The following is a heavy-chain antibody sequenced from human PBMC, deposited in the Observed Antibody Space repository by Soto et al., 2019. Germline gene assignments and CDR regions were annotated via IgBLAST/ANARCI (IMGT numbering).Heavy chain of an antibody. D-gene: IGHD3-16*01. CDR1: GFTVSTKY. V-gene: IGHV3-66*01. Sequence: ESGGGLVQPGGSLRLSCAASGFTVSTKYMSWVRQAPGKGLEWVSVIYSGGSTFYADSVRGRFTISRDNSKNTVNLQMNSLRAEDTAVYYCARDPWAADYWGREPWSPSPQ. J-gene: IGHJ4*02. CDR2: IYSGGST. CDR3: ARDPWAADY.